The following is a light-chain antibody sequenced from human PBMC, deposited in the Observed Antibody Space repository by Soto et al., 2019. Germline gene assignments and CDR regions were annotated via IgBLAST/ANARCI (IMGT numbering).Light chain of an antibody. CDR1: SSDVGGYNY. CDR2: DVS. V-gene: IGLV2-14*03. J-gene: IGLJ1*01. CDR3: SSYTTSNTRQLV. Sequence: QSVLTQPASVSGSPGQSITISRTGTSSDVGGYNYVSWYQHHPGKAPKLMIFDVSNRPSGVSNRFSGSKSGNTASLTISGLQPEDEADYYCSSYTTSNTRQLVFGTGTKVPVL.